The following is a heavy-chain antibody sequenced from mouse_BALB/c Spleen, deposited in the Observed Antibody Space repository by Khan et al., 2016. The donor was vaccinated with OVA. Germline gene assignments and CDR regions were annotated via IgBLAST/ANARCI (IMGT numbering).Heavy chain of an antibody. D-gene: IGHD1-1*01. CDR2: ISGDSSTV. Sequence: EVKLLESGGGLVQPGGSRKLSCVASGFTFTSFGMHWVRQAPEKGLEWVAYISGDSSTVYYTDTVKGRFTISRDNPKNTLFLQMTSLRSEDMAIYYCARSYFYGYYFDQWGQGTTLTVSS. J-gene: IGHJ2*01. V-gene: IGHV5-17*02. CDR3: ARSYFYGYYFDQ. CDR1: GFTFTSFG.